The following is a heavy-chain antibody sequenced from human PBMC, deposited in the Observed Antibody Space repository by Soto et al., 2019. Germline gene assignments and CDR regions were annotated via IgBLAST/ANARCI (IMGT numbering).Heavy chain of an antibody. Sequence: GGSLRLSCAASGFTFGTYAMHWVRQAPGKGLEWVAVIYYDGSKRYYGDAVKGRFTISRDNSKSTLYLQMSSLRAEETAVYYCARAFCTNGVCYYFFDNWGHGTLVTVSS. CDR3: ARAFCTNGVCYYFFDN. J-gene: IGHJ4*01. CDR1: GFTFGTYA. D-gene: IGHD2-8*01. V-gene: IGHV3-33*01. CDR2: IYYDGSKR.